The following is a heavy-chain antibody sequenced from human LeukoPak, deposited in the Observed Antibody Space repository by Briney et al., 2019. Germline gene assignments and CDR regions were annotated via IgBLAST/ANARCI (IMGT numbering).Heavy chain of an antibody. Sequence: SVKVSCKASGGTFSSYAISWVRQAPGQGLEWMGGIIPIFGTANYAQKFQGRVTITTDESTSTAYMELSSLRSEDTAVYYCAKVGYYYDSSGYYYFDYWGQGTLVTVSS. CDR3: AKVGYYYDSSGYYYFDY. D-gene: IGHD3-22*01. J-gene: IGHJ4*02. V-gene: IGHV1-69*05. CDR1: GGTFSSYA. CDR2: IIPIFGTA.